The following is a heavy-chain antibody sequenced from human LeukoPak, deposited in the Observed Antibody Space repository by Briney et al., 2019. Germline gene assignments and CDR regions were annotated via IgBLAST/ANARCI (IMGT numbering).Heavy chain of an antibody. Sequence: SETLSLTCAVYGGSFSGYYWSWIRQPPGKGLEWIGEINHSGSTNYNPSLKSRVTISVDTSKNQFSLKLSSVTAADTAAYYCARGRVGAYPTWGQGTLVTASS. J-gene: IGHJ5*02. V-gene: IGHV4-34*01. CDR1: GGSFSGYY. CDR3: ARGRVGAYPT. CDR2: INHSGST. D-gene: IGHD1-26*01.